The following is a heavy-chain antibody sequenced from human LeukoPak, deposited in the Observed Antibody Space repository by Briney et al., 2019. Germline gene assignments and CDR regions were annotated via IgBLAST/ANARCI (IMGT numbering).Heavy chain of an antibody. CDR3: ARDRDYYDSSGGMNALDM. CDR1: GFTFSSYW. D-gene: IGHD3-22*01. Sequence: GGSLRLSCAASGFTFSSYWMSWARQAPGKGLDWVANIKQDGSEKYYVDSVKGRFTISRDNAKNSLYLQMNSLRAEDTAVYYCARDRDYYDSSGGMNALDMWGQGTLVTVSS. CDR2: IKQDGSEK. J-gene: IGHJ3*02. V-gene: IGHV3-7*05.